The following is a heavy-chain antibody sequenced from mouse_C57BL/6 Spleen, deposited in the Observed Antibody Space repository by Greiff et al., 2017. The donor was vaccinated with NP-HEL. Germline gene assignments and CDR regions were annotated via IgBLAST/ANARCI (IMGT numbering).Heavy chain of an antibody. D-gene: IGHD2-4*01. Sequence: EVMLVESGGGLVKPGGSLKLSCAASGFTFSDYGMHWVRQAPEKGLEWVAYISSGSSTIYYADTVQGRFTISRDNAKNTLFLQLTSLRSEDTAMYYCAREDYDYDFGYWGQGTTLTVSS. CDR2: ISSGSSTI. J-gene: IGHJ2*01. CDR1: GFTFSDYG. V-gene: IGHV5-17*01. CDR3: AREDYDYDFGY.